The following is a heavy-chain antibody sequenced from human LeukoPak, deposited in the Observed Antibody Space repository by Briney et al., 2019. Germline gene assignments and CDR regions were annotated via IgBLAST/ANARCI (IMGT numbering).Heavy chain of an antibody. Sequence: QSGRSLRLSCAASGFTFSSYGMHWVRQAPGKGLEWVAVISYDGSNKYYADSVKGRFTISRDNSKNTLYLQMDSLKTEDTALYYCTRDRGTYNWLDPWGQGTLVTVSS. J-gene: IGHJ5*02. D-gene: IGHD1-26*01. CDR3: TRDRGTYNWLDP. CDR1: GFTFSSYG. V-gene: IGHV3-30*03. CDR2: ISYDGSNK.